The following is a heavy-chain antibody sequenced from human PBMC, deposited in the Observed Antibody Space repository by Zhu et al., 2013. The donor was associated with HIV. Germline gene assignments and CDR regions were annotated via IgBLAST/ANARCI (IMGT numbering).Heavy chain of an antibody. D-gene: IGHD6-25*01. CDR1: GGSFSGYY. V-gene: IGHV4-34*01. J-gene: IGHJ4*02. Sequence: QVQLQQWGAGLLKPSETLSLTCAVYGGSFSGYYWSWIRQPPGKGLEWIGEINHSGSTNYNPSLKSRVTISVDTSKNQFSLKLSSVTAADTAVYYCARGTGSGYYFDYWGQGTLVTVSS. CDR2: INHSGST. CDR3: ARGTGSGYYFDY.